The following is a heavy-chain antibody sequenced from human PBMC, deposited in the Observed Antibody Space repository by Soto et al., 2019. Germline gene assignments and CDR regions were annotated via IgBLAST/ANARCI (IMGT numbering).Heavy chain of an antibody. CDR2: IKQDGSEK. Sequence: GGSLRLYCAASGFTYSSYWMSWVRQAPGKGLEWVANIKQDGSEKYYVDSVKGRFTISRDNAKNSLYLQMNSLRAEDTAVYYCAKDGGVVAPFAFDIWGQGTMVTVSS. D-gene: IGHD3-22*01. CDR1: GFTYSSYW. J-gene: IGHJ3*02. CDR3: AKDGGVVAPFAFDI. V-gene: IGHV3-7*01.